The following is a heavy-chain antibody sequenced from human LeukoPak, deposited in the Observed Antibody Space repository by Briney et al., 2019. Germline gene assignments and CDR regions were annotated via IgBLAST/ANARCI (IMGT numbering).Heavy chain of an antibody. D-gene: IGHD4-17*01. CDR3: ARAVTSTEGY. CDR2: INDGGGGK. V-gene: IGHV3-7*03. Sequence: PGGSLRLSCAASGFVFSNYWMTWVRQAPGKGLEWVASINDGGGGKYYVDSVKGRFTISRVNAQKSLYLEMHSLRAEDTAVYYCARAVTSTEGYWGQGTLVTVSS. J-gene: IGHJ4*02. CDR1: GFVFSNYW.